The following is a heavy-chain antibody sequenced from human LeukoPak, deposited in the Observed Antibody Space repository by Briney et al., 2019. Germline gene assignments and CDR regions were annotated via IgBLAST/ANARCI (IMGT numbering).Heavy chain of an antibody. CDR2: INHSGST. D-gene: IGHD3-22*01. CDR1: GGSFSGYY. Sequence: ASETLSLTCAVYGGSFSGYYWSWIRQPPGKGLEWIGEINHSGSTNYNPSLKSRVTISVDTSKNQFSLKPSSATAADTAVYYCATLYYDSSGYIWGQGTMVTVSS. CDR3: ATLYYDSSGYI. J-gene: IGHJ3*02. V-gene: IGHV4-34*01.